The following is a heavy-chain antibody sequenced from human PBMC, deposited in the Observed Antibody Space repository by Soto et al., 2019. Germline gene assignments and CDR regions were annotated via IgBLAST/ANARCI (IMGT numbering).Heavy chain of an antibody. D-gene: IGHD2-15*01. Sequence: SVKVSCKASGGTFSSYAISWVRQAPGQGLEWMGGIIPIFGTANYAQKFQGRVTMTRNASISTAYMELSSLRSEDTAVYYCARGLRMAIAHYYYYFLDIWGQGTTVTVSS. J-gene: IGHJ6*02. CDR1: GGTFSSYA. CDR2: IIPIFGTA. V-gene: IGHV1-69*05. CDR3: ARGLRMAIAHYYYYFLDI.